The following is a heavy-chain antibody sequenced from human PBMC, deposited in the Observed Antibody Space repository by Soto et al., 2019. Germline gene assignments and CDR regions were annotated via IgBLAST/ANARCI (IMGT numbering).Heavy chain of an antibody. D-gene: IGHD2-21*02. J-gene: IGHJ4*02. CDR1: GGTFSSYA. CDR3: AYCGADQPSDY. CDR2: IIPIFGTA. V-gene: IGHV1-69*01. Sequence: QVQLVQSGAEVKKPGSSVKVSCKASGGTFSSYAISWVRQAPGQGLEWMGGIIPIFGTANYAQKFQGRVTITADESTSTAYMELRSLSSDDTAVYYCAYCGADQPSDYWVQGTLVPVSS.